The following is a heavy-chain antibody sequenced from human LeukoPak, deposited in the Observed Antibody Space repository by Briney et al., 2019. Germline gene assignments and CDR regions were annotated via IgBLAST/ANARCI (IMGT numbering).Heavy chain of an antibody. J-gene: IGHJ4*02. V-gene: IGHV3-64*01. CDR1: GFTFSSYG. D-gene: IGHD1-26*01. CDR2: ISSNGGST. Sequence: SGGSLRLSCAASGFTFSSYGMHWVRQAPGKGLEYVSAISSNGGSTYYANSVKGRFTISRDNSKNTLYLQMGSLRAEDMAVYYCAREGLGSLEGATHFDYWGQGTLVTVSS. CDR3: AREGLGSLEGATHFDY.